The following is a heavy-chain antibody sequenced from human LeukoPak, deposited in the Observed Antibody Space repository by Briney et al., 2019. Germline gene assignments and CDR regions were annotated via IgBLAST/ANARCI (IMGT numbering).Heavy chain of an antibody. V-gene: IGHV4-59*01. D-gene: IGHD3-3*01. CDR2: IYYSGST. Sequence: PSETLSLTCTVSGGSISSYYWSWIRQPPGKGLEWIGYIYYSGSTNYNPSLKSRVTISVDTSKNQFSLKLSSVTAADTAVYYCAREKYYDFWSGYWSFFDYWGQGTLVTVSS. CDR3: AREKYYDFWSGYWSFFDY. CDR1: GGSISSYY. J-gene: IGHJ4*02.